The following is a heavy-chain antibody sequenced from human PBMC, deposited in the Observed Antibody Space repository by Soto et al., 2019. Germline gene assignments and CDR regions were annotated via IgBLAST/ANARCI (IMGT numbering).Heavy chain of an antibody. CDR1: GGSISSGDYY. D-gene: IGHD3-3*01. J-gene: IGHJ4*02. CDR3: ARGRLPHYDFWSGYSLYFDY. CDR2: IYYSGST. Sequence: SETLSLTCTVSGGSISSGDYYWSWIRQPPGKGLEWIGYIYYSGSTYYNPSLKSRVTISVDTSKNQFSLKLSSVTAADTAVYYCARGRLPHYDFWSGYSLYFDYWGQGTLV. V-gene: IGHV4-30-4*01.